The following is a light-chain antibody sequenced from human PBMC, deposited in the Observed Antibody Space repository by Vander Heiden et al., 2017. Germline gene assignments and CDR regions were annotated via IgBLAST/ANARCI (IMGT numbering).Light chain of an antibody. CDR2: AAS. V-gene: IGKV1-39*01. J-gene: IGKJ1*01. CDR1: QSISTY. Sequence: DIHMTSSPSSLSTSVGDRVIITCRASQSISTYLSWYQVKPGKAPKLLIYAASSLHSGVPSRFSGSGSGRDFTLTISSLQPEDSATYYCQQSNSTPWTFGQGTKVEI. CDR3: QQSNSTPWT.